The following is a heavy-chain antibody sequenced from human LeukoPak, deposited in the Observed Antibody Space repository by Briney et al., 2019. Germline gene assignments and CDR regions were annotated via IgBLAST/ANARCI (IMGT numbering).Heavy chain of an antibody. D-gene: IGHD2-2*01. CDR2: INTNTGNP. CDR3: ARDGGYCSSTSCYFGYYYGMDV. Sequence: ASVKVSCKASGYTFTSYAMNWVRQAPGQGLEWMGWINTNTGNPTYAQGFTGRFVFSLDTSVSTAYLQISSLKAEDTAVYYCARDGGYCSSTSCYFGYYYGMDVWGQGTTVTVSS. CDR1: GYTFTSYA. J-gene: IGHJ6*02. V-gene: IGHV7-4-1*02.